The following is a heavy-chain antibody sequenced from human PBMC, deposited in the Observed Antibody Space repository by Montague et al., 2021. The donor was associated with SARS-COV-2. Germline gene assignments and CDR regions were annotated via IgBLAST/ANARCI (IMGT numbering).Heavy chain of an antibody. CDR1: GFTFSSYA. J-gene: IGHJ6*02. CDR2: ISYDGSNK. CDR3: ARDWDGYDLDYGMDV. D-gene: IGHD5-12*01. Sequence: RLSWSASGFTFSSYAMHWVRQAPGKGLEWVVVISYDGSNKYYVDSVKGRFTISRDNSKNTLYLQMNSLGAEDTAVYYCARDWDGYDLDYGMDVWGQGTTVTVSS. V-gene: IGHV3-30*04.